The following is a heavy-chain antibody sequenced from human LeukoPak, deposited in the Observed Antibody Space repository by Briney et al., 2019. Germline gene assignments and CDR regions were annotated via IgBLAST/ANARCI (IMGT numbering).Heavy chain of an antibody. J-gene: IGHJ4*02. CDR3: ARVVPAAISYYFDY. CDR2: IHHSGST. V-gene: IGHV4-30-2*01. CDR1: GGSISSGGYY. Sequence: SETLSLTCTVSGGSISSGGYYWSWIRQPPGKGLEWIGYIHHSGSTYYNPSLKSRVTISVDRSKNQFSLKLSSVTAADTAVYYCARVVPAAISYYFDYWGQGTLVTVSS. D-gene: IGHD2-2*01.